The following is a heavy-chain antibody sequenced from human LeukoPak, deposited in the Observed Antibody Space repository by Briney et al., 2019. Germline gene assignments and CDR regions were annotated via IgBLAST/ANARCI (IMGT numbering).Heavy chain of an antibody. V-gene: IGHV4-30-2*02. CDR1: GGSISSGGYS. D-gene: IGHD4-17*01. CDR2: IYHSGST. Sequence: SETLSLTCAVSGGSISSGGYSWSWIRQPPGKGLEWIGYIYHSGSTYYNPSLKSRVTISVDRSKNQFSLKLSSVTAADTAVYYCARTGSTVTMLYPFDHWGQGTLVTVSS. CDR3: ARTGSTVTMLYPFDH. J-gene: IGHJ4*02.